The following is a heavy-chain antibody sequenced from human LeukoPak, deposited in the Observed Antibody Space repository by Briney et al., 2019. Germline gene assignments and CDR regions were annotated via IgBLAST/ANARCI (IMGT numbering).Heavy chain of an antibody. CDR3: ARAVSGTPRWFDP. J-gene: IGHJ5*02. CDR2: IYHSGST. V-gene: IGHV4-30-2*01. CDR1: GGSISSGGYS. Sequence: PSETLSLTCAVSGGSISSGGYSWSWIRQPPGKGLEWIGYIYHSGSTYYNPSLKSRVTISVDRSKNQFSLKLSSVTVADTAVYYCARAVSGTPRWFDPWGQGTLVTVSS. D-gene: IGHD1-1*01.